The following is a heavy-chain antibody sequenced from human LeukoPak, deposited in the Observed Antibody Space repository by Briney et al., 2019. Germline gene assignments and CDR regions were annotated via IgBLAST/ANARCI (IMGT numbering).Heavy chain of an antibody. CDR3: ASANYYYYYYMDV. J-gene: IGHJ6*03. CDR2: IYYSGST. V-gene: IGHV4-59*01. Sequence: KTSETLSLTCTVSGDSISGFYWSWIRQPPGEGLEWIGDIYYSGSTNYNPSLKSRVTISVDTSKNQFSLKLSSVTAADTAVYYCASANYYYYYYMDVWGKGTTVTVSS. CDR1: GDSISGFY.